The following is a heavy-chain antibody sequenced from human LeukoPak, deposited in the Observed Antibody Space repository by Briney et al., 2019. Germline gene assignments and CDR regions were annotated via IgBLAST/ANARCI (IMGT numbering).Heavy chain of an antibody. V-gene: IGHV3-23*01. D-gene: IGHD3-10*01. CDR1: GVTFSSYA. Sequence: GGSLRLSCAASGVTFSSYAISWGRQAPGKGVECVSAISGSGGSTYYADAVKGCFTISRDNSKTTLYLKMNSLRAEDTAVYYCAKDKREGYYGSGSYWDYWGQGTLVTVSS. J-gene: IGHJ4*02. CDR3: AKDKREGYYGSGSYWDY. CDR2: ISGSGGST.